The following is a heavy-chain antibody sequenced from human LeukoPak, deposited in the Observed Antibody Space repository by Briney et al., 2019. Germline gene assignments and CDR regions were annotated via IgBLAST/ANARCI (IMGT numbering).Heavy chain of an antibody. J-gene: IGHJ4*02. CDR3: ARADSPGASFHY. CDR1: GYRFSSYD. Sequence: EASVTFSCQASGYRFSSYDINWVRQATGQGLEWLAYMNPNSGRTVLAQNFRGRLTITRTTSMSTAYMELSNLRSQDTAVYYCARADSPGASFHYWGQGTLVTVSS. D-gene: IGHD1-26*01. CDR2: MNPNSGRT. V-gene: IGHV1-8*03.